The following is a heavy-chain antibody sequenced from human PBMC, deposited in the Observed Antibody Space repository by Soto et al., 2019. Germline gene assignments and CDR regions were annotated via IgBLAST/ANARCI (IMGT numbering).Heavy chain of an antibody. CDR1: GFTFSSYS. CDR2: ISSSTSYI. D-gene: IGHD2-2*01. V-gene: IGHV3-21*01. J-gene: IGHJ5*02. Sequence: GGSLRLSCAASGFTFSSYSMNWVRQAPWKGLEWVSSISSSTSYICYADSVKGRFTISRDNAKNSLYLQMNSLRVEDTAVYYCVRSVIPADHNWFDPWGQGTLVTVSS. CDR3: VRSVIPADHNWFDP.